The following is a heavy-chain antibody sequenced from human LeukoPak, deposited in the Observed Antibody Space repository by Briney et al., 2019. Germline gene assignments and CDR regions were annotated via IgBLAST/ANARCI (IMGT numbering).Heavy chain of an antibody. CDR2: ISWNSGSI. Sequence: GGSLRLSCAASGFTFSSYAMHWVRQAPGKGLEWVSGISWNSGSIGYVDSVKGRFTISRDNAKNSLYLQMNSLRAEDTALYYCAKDPYDFWSGYEGAYFDYWGQGTLVTVSS. J-gene: IGHJ4*02. V-gene: IGHV3-9*01. CDR3: AKDPYDFWSGYEGAYFDY. D-gene: IGHD3-3*01. CDR1: GFTFSSYA.